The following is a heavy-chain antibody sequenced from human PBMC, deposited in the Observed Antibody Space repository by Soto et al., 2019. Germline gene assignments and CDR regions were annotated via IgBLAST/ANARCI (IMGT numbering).Heavy chain of an antibody. CDR3: ASFISGWHKMD. J-gene: IGHJ4*01. V-gene: IGHV3-11*01. CDR1: GFTFSDSY. Sequence: QVQLVESGGGLVKPGGSLRVSCAASGFTFSDSYMSWIRQAPGKGLEWVSYISGSGSTIYYADSVKGRFTISRDNAKNSLDLQMNSLRAEDSAVYYCASFISGWHKMDWGHGTLVTVSS. CDR2: ISGSGSTI. D-gene: IGHD6-19*01.